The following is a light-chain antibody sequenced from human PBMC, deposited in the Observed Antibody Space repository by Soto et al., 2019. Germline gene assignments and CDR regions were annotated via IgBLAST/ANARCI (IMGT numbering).Light chain of an antibody. Sequence: EIVMTQSPATLSVSPGERATLSCRASQSVTSNLAWYQQKPGQAPRLLIYEASTRATGIPARFTGSGSGTEFTLTISSLQSEDVAVYYCQQCNNWPLTFGGGTKVEIK. CDR1: QSVTSN. J-gene: IGKJ4*01. CDR2: EAS. V-gene: IGKV3-15*01. CDR3: QQCNNWPLT.